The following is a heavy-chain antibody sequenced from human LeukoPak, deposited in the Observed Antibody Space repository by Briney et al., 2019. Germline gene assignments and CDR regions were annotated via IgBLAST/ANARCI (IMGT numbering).Heavy chain of an antibody. V-gene: IGHV4-34*01. D-gene: IGHD3-3*01. CDR2: INHSGST. J-gene: IGHJ4*02. CDR3: ARTDFWSGRYFDY. CDR1: GGSFSGYY. Sequence: SETLSLTCAVYGGSFSGYYWSWIRQPPGKGLEWIGEINHSGSTYYNPSLKSRVTISVDTSKNQFSLKLSSVTAADTAVYYCARTDFWSGRYFDYWGQGTLVTVSS.